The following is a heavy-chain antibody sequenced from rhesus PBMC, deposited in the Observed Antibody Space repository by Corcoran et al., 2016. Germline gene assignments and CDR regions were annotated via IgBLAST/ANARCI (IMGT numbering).Heavy chain of an antibody. CDR1: GGAISSSNW. D-gene: IGHD6-31*01. J-gene: IGHJ4*01. V-gene: IGHV4-65*01. Sequence: QVQLQESGPGLVKPSETLSLTCAVAGGAISSSNWWSWIRQPPGKGLDLIGYISGSSGSTYCNPSLNIRVTISTDTSKNQFSLKLCSVTAADTAVYYCASRIAAPFDYWGPGVLVTVSS. CDR2: ISGSSGST. CDR3: ASRIAAPFDY.